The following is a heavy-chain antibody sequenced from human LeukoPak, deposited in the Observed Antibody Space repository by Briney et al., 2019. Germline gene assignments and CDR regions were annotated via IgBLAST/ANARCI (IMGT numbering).Heavy chain of an antibody. Sequence: SETLSLTCTVSGGSINTPNYYWGWIRQTPGKGLEWIGNIFYSGGTYYSPSLTSRVTISLDTSRNQFSLKLNSVTAADTAVYYCARSVEGYCRGGSCYYYSYYMDVWGKGTTVTVSS. CDR2: IFYSGGT. CDR3: ARSVEGYCRGGSCYYYSYYMDV. V-gene: IGHV4-39*07. CDR1: GGSINTPNYY. J-gene: IGHJ6*03. D-gene: IGHD2-15*01.